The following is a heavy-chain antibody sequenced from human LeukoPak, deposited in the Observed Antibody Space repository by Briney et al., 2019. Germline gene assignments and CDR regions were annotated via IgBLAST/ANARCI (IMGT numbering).Heavy chain of an antibody. CDR1: GGSFSGYY. J-gene: IGHJ6*03. Sequence: PSETLSLTCAVYGGSFSGYYWSWIRQPPGKGLEWIGEINHSGSTNYNPSLKSRVTISVDTSKNQFSLRLTSVTAADTAVYFCARGGIAVPGYYYFYYMDVWGKGTTVTVSS. CDR2: INHSGST. D-gene: IGHD6-19*01. V-gene: IGHV4-34*01. CDR3: ARGGIAVPGYYYFYYMDV.